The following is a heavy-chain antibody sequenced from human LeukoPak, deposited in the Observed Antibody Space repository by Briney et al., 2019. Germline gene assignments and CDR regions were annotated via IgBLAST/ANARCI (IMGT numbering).Heavy chain of an antibody. V-gene: IGHV4-59*01. CDR2: IYYTGST. J-gene: IGHJ4*02. D-gene: IGHD5-18*01. Sequence: SETLSLTCTVSSASFSSSYWTWIRQPPGKGLEWIGCIYYTGSTNYNPSLRSRVTISVDTSKNQFSLTLNSVTAADTAVYYCARDRRYSYGSLDYWGQGTLVTVSS. CDR3: ARDRRYSYGSLDY. CDR1: SASFSSSY.